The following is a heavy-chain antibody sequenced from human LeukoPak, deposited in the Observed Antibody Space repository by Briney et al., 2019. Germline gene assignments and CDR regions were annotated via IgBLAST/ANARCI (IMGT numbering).Heavy chain of an antibody. CDR1: GYSFTSYW. CDR2: IYPGDSDT. J-gene: IGHJ4*02. CDR3: ARGYCSSTSCYTFWNY. V-gene: IGHV5-51*01. D-gene: IGHD2-2*02. Sequence: NPGESLKISCQGSGYSFTSYWIGWVRQLPGKGLEWMGIIYPGDSDTRYSPSFQGQVTISADKSVSTAYLQWSSLKASDTAMYYCARGYCSSTSCYTFWNYWGQGTLVTVSS.